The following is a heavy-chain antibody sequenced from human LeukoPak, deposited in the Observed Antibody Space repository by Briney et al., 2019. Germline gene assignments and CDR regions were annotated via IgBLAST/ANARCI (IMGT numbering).Heavy chain of an antibody. J-gene: IGHJ4*02. CDR3: ARDPNSYYDSSGYRPISGY. CDR2: ISSSSSTI. V-gene: IGHV3-48*01. Sequence: GGSLRLSCAASGFTFSSYSMNWVRQAPGKGLEWVSYISSSSSTIYYADSVKGRFTISRDNAKNSLYLQMNSLRAEDTAVYYCARDPNSYYDSSGYRPISGYWGQGTLVTVSS. CDR1: GFTFSSYS. D-gene: IGHD3-22*01.